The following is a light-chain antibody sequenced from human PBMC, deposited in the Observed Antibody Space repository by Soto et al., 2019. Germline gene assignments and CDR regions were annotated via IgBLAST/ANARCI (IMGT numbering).Light chain of an antibody. CDR1: SNDVGGYNY. V-gene: IGLV2-14*01. CDR2: EVT. CDR3: SSYTSTSTLYV. Sequence: QSALTQPASVSGSPGQSITISCTGTSNDVGGYNYVSWYQQHPDKAPKLMIYEVTNRPSGVSFRFSGSKSGNTASLTISGLQPEDEADYYCSSYTSTSTLYVFGTGTKLTVL. J-gene: IGLJ1*01.